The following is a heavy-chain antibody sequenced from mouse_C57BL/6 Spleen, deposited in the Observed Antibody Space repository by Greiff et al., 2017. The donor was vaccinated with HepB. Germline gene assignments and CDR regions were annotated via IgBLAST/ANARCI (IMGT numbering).Heavy chain of an antibody. Sequence: EVQLQQSGAELVKPGASVKLSCTASGFTIKDYYMHWVKQRTDQGLEWIGRIDPEDGETDYAPNFKGKATITADTSSNTGCLQLSSLTSEDTAVYYCARRLGSYWYFDVWGTGTTVTVSS. CDR2: IDPEDGET. V-gene: IGHV14-2*01. CDR1: GFTIKDYY. CDR3: ARRLGSYWYFDV. J-gene: IGHJ1*03. D-gene: IGHD4-1*01.